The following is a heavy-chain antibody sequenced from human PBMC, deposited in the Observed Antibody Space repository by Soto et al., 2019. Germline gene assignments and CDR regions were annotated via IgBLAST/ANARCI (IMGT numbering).Heavy chain of an antibody. J-gene: IGHJ6*02. CDR3: AMVDVYVTPSPQDV. Sequence: QVQLVQSGAEVKSPGASVKVSCKASGYTFTRYGIGWARQAPGQGLEWMGWINTYNGNTNDAQNVQGRVTLTTDTSTSTAYMALRSLSSNDTAIYYCAMVDVYVTPSPQDVWGQGTTVIVSS. V-gene: IGHV1-18*01. D-gene: IGHD3-16*01. CDR1: GYTFTRYG. CDR2: INTYNGNT.